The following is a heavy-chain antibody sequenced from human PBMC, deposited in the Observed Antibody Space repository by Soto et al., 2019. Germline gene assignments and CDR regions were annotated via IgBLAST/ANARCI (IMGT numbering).Heavy chain of an antibody. J-gene: IGHJ4*02. CDR1: GGSISTGGYY. D-gene: IGHD3-3*01. CDR2: IDGSGYT. Sequence: SETLSLTCTVSGGSISTGGYYWSWIRQYPGKGLEWLGYIDGSGYTFYNPSLQSRLTLSMDTSKNQFSLKLSSTTAADTAVYFCARKQAGFFYGIDYWGQGTLVTVSS. CDR3: ARKQAGFFYGIDY. V-gene: IGHV4-31*03.